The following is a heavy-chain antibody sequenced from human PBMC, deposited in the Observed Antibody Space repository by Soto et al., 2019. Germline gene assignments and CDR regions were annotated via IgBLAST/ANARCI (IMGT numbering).Heavy chain of an antibody. V-gene: IGHV1-69*13. Sequence: SVKVSCKASGGTFSSYAISWVRQAPGQGLEWMGVIIPIFGTANYAQKFQGRVTITADESTSTDYMELSSLRSEDTAVYYCARAGYFDILPDYKRYYYYGMDVWGQGTTVTVSS. CDR1: GGTFSSYA. CDR2: IIPIFGTA. J-gene: IGHJ6*02. CDR3: ARAGYFDILPDYKRYYYYGMDV. D-gene: IGHD3-9*01.